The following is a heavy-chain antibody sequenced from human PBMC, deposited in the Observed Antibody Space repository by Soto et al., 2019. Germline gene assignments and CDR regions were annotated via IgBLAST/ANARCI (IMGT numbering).Heavy chain of an antibody. CDR1: GGTFSSYA. CDR3: ARKYCSITSCYGYYYYYGMDF. D-gene: IGHD2-2*01. V-gene: IGHV1-69*06. CDR2: IIPIFGTA. Sequence: QVQLVQSVAEVKKPGSSVKVSCKASGGTFSSYAISWVRQAPGQGLAWMGGIIPIFGTANYAQKFQGRVTITADKSTSTAYVELSSLRSEYTAVYYCARKYCSITSCYGYYYYYGMDFWGQGTTVNVSS. J-gene: IGHJ6*02.